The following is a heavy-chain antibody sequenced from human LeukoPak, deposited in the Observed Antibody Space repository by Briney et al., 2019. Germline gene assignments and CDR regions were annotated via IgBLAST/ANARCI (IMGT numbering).Heavy chain of an antibody. Sequence: ASVKVSCKASGYTFTSYDINWVRQATGQGLEWMGWMNPNSGNTGYAQKFQGRVTITRNTSISTAYMELSSLRSEDTAVYYCARGRRAAAGTDYRGQGTLVTVSS. D-gene: IGHD6-13*01. CDR1: GYTFTSYD. CDR2: MNPNSGNT. V-gene: IGHV1-8*03. CDR3: ARGRRAAAGTDY. J-gene: IGHJ4*02.